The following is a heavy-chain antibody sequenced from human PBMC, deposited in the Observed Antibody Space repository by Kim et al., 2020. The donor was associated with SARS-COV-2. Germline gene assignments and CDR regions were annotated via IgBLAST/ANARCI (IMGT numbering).Heavy chain of an antibody. J-gene: IGHJ3*02. CDR3: TRDTPGQKAFDI. V-gene: IGHV6-1*01. Sequence: DYAGSVKSRVTINPDTSKNQFSLQLNSVTPEDTAVYYCTRDTPGQKAFDIWGQGTMVAVSS.